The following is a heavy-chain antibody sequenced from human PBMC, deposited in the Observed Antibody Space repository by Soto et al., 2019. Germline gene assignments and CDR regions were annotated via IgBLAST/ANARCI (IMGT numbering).Heavy chain of an antibody. CDR3: ASKQPVFQIGWAWALDI. Sequence: QVQLVQSGAEVKKPGASVKVSCRASGYTFTTYTLLWVRQAPGQRLEWMAWINPGNGDTKYSQNFQGRVTATRDTAASTAYMEMSSLRSEDTATYHCASKQPVFQIGWAWALDIWGQGTMVTVSS. V-gene: IGHV1-3*01. J-gene: IGHJ3*02. D-gene: IGHD1-26*01. CDR1: GYTFTTYT. CDR2: INPGNGDT.